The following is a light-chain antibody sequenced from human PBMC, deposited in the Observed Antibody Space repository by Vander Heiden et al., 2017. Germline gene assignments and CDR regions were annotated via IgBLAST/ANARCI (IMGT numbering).Light chain of an antibody. J-gene: IGKJ3*01. CDR1: QSISSY. Sequence: DIQITQSPSSLSASVGDRVTITCRASQSISSYLNWYQQKPGKAPKVLIYAASSLQSGVPSRFSGSGSGTDFTLTISSLQPEDFATYYCQQSYSTPFTFGPGTKVDIK. CDR3: QQSYSTPFT. CDR2: AAS. V-gene: IGKV1-39*01.